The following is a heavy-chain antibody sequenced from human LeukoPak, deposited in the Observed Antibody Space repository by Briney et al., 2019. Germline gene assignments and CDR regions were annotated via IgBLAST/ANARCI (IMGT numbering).Heavy chain of an antibody. V-gene: IGHV4-4*02. CDR2: IYHSGST. J-gene: IGHJ6*02. CDR3: ARAPWGIVVVPAALRAGMDV. D-gene: IGHD2-2*01. Sequence: PSGTLSLTCAVSGGSISSSNWWSWVRQPPGKGLEWIGEIYHSGSTNYNPSLKSRVTISVDKSKNQFSLKLSSVTAADTAVYYCARAPWGIVVVPAALRAGMDVWGQGTTVTVSS. CDR1: GGSISSSNW.